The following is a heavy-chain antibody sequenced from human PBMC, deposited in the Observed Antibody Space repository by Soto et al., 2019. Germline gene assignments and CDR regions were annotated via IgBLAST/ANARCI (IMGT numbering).Heavy chain of an antibody. Sequence: PSETLSLTCAVSGGSISSSNWWSWVRQPPGKGLEWIGEIYHSGSTNYNPSLKSRVTISVGKSKNQFSLKLSSVTAADTAVYYCARACSSTSCFYYYGMDVWGQGTTLTVSS. CDR3: ARACSSTSCFYYYGMDV. CDR1: GGSISSSNW. CDR2: IYHSGST. V-gene: IGHV4-4*02. J-gene: IGHJ6*02. D-gene: IGHD2-2*01.